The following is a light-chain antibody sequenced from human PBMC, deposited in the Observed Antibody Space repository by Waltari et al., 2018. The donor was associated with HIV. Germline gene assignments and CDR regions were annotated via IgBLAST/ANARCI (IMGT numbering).Light chain of an antibody. Sequence: QSVLTQTPSASGTPGQRVTIPCSAGSSNIGLHHVSWYQQFPGTAPKLLIYRDNRRPPGVPDRFSGSKSGTSASLVISGLRSEDEADYYCAAWDDRLSGLFGGGTKVTVL. CDR1: SSNIGLHH. CDR2: RDN. J-gene: IGLJ2*01. V-gene: IGLV1-47*01. CDR3: AAWDDRLSGL.